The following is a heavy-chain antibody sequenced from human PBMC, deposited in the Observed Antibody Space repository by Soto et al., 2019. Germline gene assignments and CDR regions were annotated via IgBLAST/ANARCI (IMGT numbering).Heavy chain of an antibody. CDR3: ARGRSYYGYFDY. CDR1: GGSFSGYY. Sequence: PSETLSLTCAVYGGSFSGYYWSWIRQPPGKGLEWIGEINHSGSTDYNPSLKSRVTKSVDTSKNQFSLKLSSVTAADTTVYYCARGRSYYGYFDYWGQGTLVTVSS. J-gene: IGHJ4*02. V-gene: IGHV4-34*01. CDR2: INHSGST. D-gene: IGHD1-26*01.